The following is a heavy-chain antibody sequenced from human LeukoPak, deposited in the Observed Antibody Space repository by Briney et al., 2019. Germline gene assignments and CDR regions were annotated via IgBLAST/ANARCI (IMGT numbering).Heavy chain of an antibody. Sequence: GGSLRLSCVASGFTVSSSYMSWVRQAPGKGLEWVANIKEDGSETRYVASVKGRFTISRDNAKSSLYLQMNSLRAEDTAVYYCARGRWVFDSWGQGTLVTVSS. CDR1: GFTVSSSY. D-gene: IGHD6-13*01. J-gene: IGHJ4*02. V-gene: IGHV3-7*01. CDR2: IKEDGSET. CDR3: ARGRWVFDS.